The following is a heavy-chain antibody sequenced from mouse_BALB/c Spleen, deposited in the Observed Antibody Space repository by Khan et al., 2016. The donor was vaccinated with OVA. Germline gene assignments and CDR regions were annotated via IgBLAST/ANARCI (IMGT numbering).Heavy chain of an antibody. Sequence: EVQLQESGPGLVKPSQSLSLTCTVTGYSITSDYAWNWIRQFPRNKLEWMGYISYSGSTSYNPSLKSRISITRDTSKNQFFLQLNSVTTEDTGTSFCARSGYEAWFAYWGQGTLVTVSA. CDR3: ARSGYEAWFAY. CDR2: ISYSGST. CDR1: GYSITSDYA. J-gene: IGHJ3*01. D-gene: IGHD2-14*01. V-gene: IGHV3-2*02.